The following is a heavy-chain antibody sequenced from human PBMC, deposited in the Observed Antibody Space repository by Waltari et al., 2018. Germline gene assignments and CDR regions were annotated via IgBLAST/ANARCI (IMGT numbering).Heavy chain of an antibody. CDR3: ARGDYDSQYYFDY. CDR2: INHSGTT. J-gene: IGHJ4*02. Sequence: QVQLQQWGAGLLKPSETLSLTCAVYGGSFSGYYWSWIRQPPGKGLEWIGEINHSGTTNYNPSRKSLVTISVDTSKNQFSLKLSSVTAADTAVHYCARGDYDSQYYFDYWGQGTLVTVSS. CDR1: GGSFSGYY. V-gene: IGHV4-34*01. D-gene: IGHD3-16*01.